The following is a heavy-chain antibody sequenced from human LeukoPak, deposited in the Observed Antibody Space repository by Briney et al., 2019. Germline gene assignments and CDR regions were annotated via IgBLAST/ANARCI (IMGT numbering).Heavy chain of an antibody. V-gene: IGHV1-2*02. Sequence: ASVKVSCKASGYTFTGYYMHWVRQAPGQGLEWMGWINPNSGGTNYAQKFQGRVTMTRDTSIGTAYMELSRLRSDDTAVYYCAREEDIQTYAFDIWGQGTMVTVSS. CDR2: INPNSGGT. J-gene: IGHJ3*02. CDR1: GYTFTGYY. CDR3: AREEDIQTYAFDI. D-gene: IGHD2-15*01.